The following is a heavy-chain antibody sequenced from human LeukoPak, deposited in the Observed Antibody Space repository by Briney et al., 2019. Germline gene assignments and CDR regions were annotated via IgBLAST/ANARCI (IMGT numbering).Heavy chain of an antibody. J-gene: IGHJ4*02. V-gene: IGHV3-30-3*01. CDR3: ARAKFFWSGSPF. CDR2: ISYDGSNK. D-gene: IGHD3-3*01. CDR1: GFTFSSYA. Sequence: PGGSLRLSCAASGFTFSSYAMHWVRQAPGKGLEWVAVISYDGSNKYYADSVKGRFTISRDNSKNTLYLQMNSLRVEDTAVYYCARAKFFWSGSPFWGQGPLVTVSS.